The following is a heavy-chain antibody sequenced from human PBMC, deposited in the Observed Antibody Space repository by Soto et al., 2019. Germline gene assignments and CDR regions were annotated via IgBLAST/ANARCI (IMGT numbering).Heavy chain of an antibody. CDR3: AKASPPLWSGYQPYNFDY. D-gene: IGHD3-3*01. Sequence: GGSLRLSCAASGFTFSSYGMHWVRQAPGKGLEWVAVISYDGSNKYYADSVKGRFTISRDNSKNTLYLQMNSLRAEDTAVYYCAKASPPLWSGYQPYNFDYWGQGTLVTVSS. CDR2: ISYDGSNK. V-gene: IGHV3-30*18. CDR1: GFTFSSYG. J-gene: IGHJ4*02.